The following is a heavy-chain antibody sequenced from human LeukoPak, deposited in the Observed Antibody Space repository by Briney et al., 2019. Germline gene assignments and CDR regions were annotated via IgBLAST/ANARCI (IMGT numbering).Heavy chain of an antibody. J-gene: IGHJ4*02. CDR3: APGVSEGKNPPADS. V-gene: IGHV3-23*01. CDR2: INSSGGRT. D-gene: IGHD6-13*01. Sequence: GGSLRLSCAASGFTYWFLAMLGVRQAPGKGLEWVSTINSSGGRTYYADSVKGRFTISRDNSRNKMYLQMSSLGADDTALYYCAPGVSEGKNPPADSWGQGTLVTVSS. CDR1: GFTYWFLA.